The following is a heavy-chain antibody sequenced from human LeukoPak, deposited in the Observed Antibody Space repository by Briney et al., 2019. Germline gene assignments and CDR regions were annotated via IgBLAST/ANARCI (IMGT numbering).Heavy chain of an antibody. D-gene: IGHD6-19*01. CDR3: AKDIIAVAGFYYGMDV. CDR2: ISWNSGSI. V-gene: IGHV3-9*01. Sequence: GGSLRLPCAASGFTFDDYAMHWVRQAPGKGLEWVSGISWNSGSIGYADSVKGRFTISRDNAKNSLYLQMNSLRAEDTALYYCAKDIIAVAGFYYGMDVWGQGTTVTVSS. J-gene: IGHJ6*02. CDR1: GFTFDDYA.